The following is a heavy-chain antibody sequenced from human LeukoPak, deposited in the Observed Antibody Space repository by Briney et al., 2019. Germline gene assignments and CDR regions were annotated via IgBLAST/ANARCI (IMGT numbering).Heavy chain of an antibody. D-gene: IGHD6-19*01. V-gene: IGHV4-61*01. CDR1: GGSVSSVSYY. CDR2: IYYSGST. CDR3: ARDSRYSSGWFFDY. J-gene: IGHJ4*02. Sequence: PSETLSLTCTVSGGSVSSVSYYWSWIRQPPGKGLEWIGHIYYSGSTNYNPSLKSRVTISVDTSKNQFSLKLSSVTAADTAVYYCARDSRYSSGWFFDYWGQGTLVTVSS.